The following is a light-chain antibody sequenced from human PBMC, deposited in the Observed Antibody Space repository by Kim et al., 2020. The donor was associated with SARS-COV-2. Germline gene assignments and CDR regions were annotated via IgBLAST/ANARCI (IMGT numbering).Light chain of an antibody. CDR3: QHYSRFPYT. Sequence: SASVGARVTIPCRASQTISTWLAWYQQKPGKSPNLLIYLASTLESGVPSRFIGSGSGTEFTLTIDSLQPDDFATYYCQHYSRFPYTFGQGTKLEI. J-gene: IGKJ2*01. CDR1: QTISTW. V-gene: IGKV1-5*03. CDR2: LAS.